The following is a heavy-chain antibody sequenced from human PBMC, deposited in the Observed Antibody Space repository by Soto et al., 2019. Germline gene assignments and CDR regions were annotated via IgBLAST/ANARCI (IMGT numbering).Heavy chain of an antibody. V-gene: IGHV5-51*01. CDR1: GYSFTNIW. Sequence: PGESLKIACKGSGYSFTNIWIGWVRQMPGKGLEWMGIIFPGDSDTRYSPSFRGQVTISADKSINTVYLHWSSLKASDTAVYYCATLSNIYACYVCGFDIWGQGTMVTVSS. CDR3: ATLSNIYACYVCGFDI. J-gene: IGHJ3*02. D-gene: IGHD2-2*01. CDR2: IFPGDSDT.